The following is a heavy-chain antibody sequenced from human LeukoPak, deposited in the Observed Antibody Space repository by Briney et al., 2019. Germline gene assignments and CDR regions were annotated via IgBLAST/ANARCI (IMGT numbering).Heavy chain of an antibody. CDR1: GFTFSSYG. CDR2: IRYDGSNK. V-gene: IGHV3-30*02. J-gene: IGHJ4*02. Sequence: GSLRLSCAASGFTFSSYGMHWVRQAPGKGLEWVAFIRYDGSNKYYADSVKGRFTISRDNSKNTLYLQMNSLRAEDTAVYYCGWDGSGSYTVDYWGQGTLVTVSS. D-gene: IGHD3-10*01. CDR3: GWDGSGSYTVDY.